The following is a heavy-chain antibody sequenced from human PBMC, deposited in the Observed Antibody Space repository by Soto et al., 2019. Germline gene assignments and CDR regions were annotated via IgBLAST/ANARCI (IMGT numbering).Heavy chain of an antibody. J-gene: IGHJ3*02. CDR1: GDSIRSGRYF. CDR2: IYSSGST. V-gene: IGHV4-39*01. D-gene: IGHD3-22*01. CDR3: ARHPPCGYNDGSSYSDGVDI. Sequence: QLQLQESGPGLVKPSETLSLTCSVSGDSIRSGRYFWGWIRQPPGKGLEWLGSIYSSGSTYYNPSLKSRVPVSAHTTKHQFSLRLSAVTAVDTAMYYCARHPPCGYNDGSSYSDGVDIWGQGTLATVS.